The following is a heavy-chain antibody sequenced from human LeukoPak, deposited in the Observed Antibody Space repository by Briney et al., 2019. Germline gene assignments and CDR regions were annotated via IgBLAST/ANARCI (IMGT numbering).Heavy chain of an antibody. CDR2: INPNSGGT. Sequence: GASVKVSCKASGYTFTGYYMHWVRQAPGQGLEWMGWINPNSGGTNYAQKFQGRVTMTRDTSISTAYMELSRLRSDDTAVYYCARDYYGSGSYPDYWGQGTLVPVSS. CDR3: ARDYYGSGSYPDY. D-gene: IGHD3-10*01. V-gene: IGHV1-2*02. J-gene: IGHJ4*02. CDR1: GYTFTGYY.